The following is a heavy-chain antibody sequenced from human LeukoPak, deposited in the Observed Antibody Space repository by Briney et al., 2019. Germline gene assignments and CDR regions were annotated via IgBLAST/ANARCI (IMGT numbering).Heavy chain of an antibody. J-gene: IGHJ1*01. CDR2: IRSKANSYAT. Sequence: GGSLRLSCAASGFTFSGSAMHWVRQASGKGLEWVGRIRSKANSYATAYAASVKGRFTISRDDSKNTADLQMNSLKTDDTAVYYCAVAGQGYFQHWARAPWSPSPQ. CDR1: GFTFSGSA. CDR3: AVAGQGYFQH. V-gene: IGHV3-73*01. D-gene: IGHD6-19*01.